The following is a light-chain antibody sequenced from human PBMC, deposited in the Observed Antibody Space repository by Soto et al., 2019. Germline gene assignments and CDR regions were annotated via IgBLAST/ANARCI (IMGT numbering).Light chain of an antibody. J-gene: IGLJ1*01. Sequence: QSVLTQPASVSGSPGRSITISCTGTSSDVGGYNFVSWYQQHPGKVPKPMIYEVSNRPSGVSNRFSGSKSANTASLTISGLQAEDEADYYCSSYTASSTYVFGTGTKVTVL. CDR2: EVS. CDR3: SSYTASSTYV. V-gene: IGLV2-14*01. CDR1: SSDVGGYNF.